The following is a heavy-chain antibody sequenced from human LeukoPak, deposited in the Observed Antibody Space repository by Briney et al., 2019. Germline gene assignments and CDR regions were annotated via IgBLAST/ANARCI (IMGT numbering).Heavy chain of an antibody. CDR1: GFTFNSYW. D-gene: IGHD5-24*01. J-gene: IGHJ4*02. CDR3: AKDIARDGYNLGPVDY. Sequence: PGGSLRLSCAASGFTFNSYWMTWVRQPPGKGLEWVASIKKDGNDKYYVDSVKGRFTISRDNAKNSLYLQMNSLRAEDTALYYCAKDIARDGYNLGPVDYWGQGTLVTVSS. V-gene: IGHV3-7*03. CDR2: IKKDGNDK.